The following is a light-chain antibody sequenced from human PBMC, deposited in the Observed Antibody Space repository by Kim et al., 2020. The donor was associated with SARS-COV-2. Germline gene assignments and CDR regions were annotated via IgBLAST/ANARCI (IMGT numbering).Light chain of an antibody. CDR2: QDS. CDR1: KLGDKY. Sequence: VSPGQTASITCSGDKLGDKYACWYRQKPGQAPVLVIYQDSKRPSGIPERFSGSNSGNTATLTISGTQAMDEADYYCQAWDSSTYVFGTGTKVTVL. CDR3: QAWDSSTYV. V-gene: IGLV3-1*01. J-gene: IGLJ1*01.